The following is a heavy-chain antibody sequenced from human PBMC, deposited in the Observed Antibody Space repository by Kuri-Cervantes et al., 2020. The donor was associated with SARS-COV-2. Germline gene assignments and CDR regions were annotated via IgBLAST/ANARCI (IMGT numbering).Heavy chain of an antibody. V-gene: IGHV3-30*18. CDR3: AKGGDMIVVVILRY. CDR1: GFTFSSYG. D-gene: IGHD3-22*01. J-gene: IGHJ4*02. Sequence: GESLKISCAASGFTFSSYGMHWVRQAPDKGLEWVAVISYDGSNKYYADSVKGRFTISRDNSKNTLYLQMNSLRAEDTAVHYCAKGGDMIVVVILRYWGQGTLVTVSS. CDR2: ISYDGSNK.